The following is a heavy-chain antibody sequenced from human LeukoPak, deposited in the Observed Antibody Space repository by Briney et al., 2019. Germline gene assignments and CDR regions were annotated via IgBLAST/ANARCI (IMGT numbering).Heavy chain of an antibody. Sequence: GGSLRLSCAASGFTFSGSAMHWVRQASGKGLEWVGRIRSKADSYATAYAASVQGRFTISRDDSKNTAYLQMNSLKTEDTAVYYCRYYDSSDYKGYWGQGTLVTVSS. V-gene: IGHV3-73*01. CDR2: IRSKADSYAT. CDR1: GFTFSGSA. J-gene: IGHJ4*02. CDR3: RYYDSSDYKGY. D-gene: IGHD3-22*01.